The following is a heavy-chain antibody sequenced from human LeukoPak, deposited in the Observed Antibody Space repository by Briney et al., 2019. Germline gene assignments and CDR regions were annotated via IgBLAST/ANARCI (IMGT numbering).Heavy chain of an antibody. J-gene: IGHJ5*02. Sequence: SETLSLTCTVSGGSVSSSSYYWGWIRQPPGKGLEWIGTIYYTGSTFYNPSLKSRVTISVDTSKNQFSLKLSSVTAADTAVYYCAKSTSKYDFWSGSPGFDPWGQGTLVTVSS. V-gene: IGHV4-39*07. CDR3: AKSTSKYDFWSGSPGFDP. CDR1: GGSVSSSSYY. D-gene: IGHD3-3*01. CDR2: IYYTGST.